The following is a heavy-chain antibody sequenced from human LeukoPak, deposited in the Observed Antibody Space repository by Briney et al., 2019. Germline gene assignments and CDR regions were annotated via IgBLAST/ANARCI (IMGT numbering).Heavy chain of an antibody. J-gene: IGHJ3*02. CDR2: IYYSGST. CDR1: GGSISSYY. V-gene: IGHV4-59*01. D-gene: IGHD2-15*01. CDR3: TRGPVEYCSGGSCYDAFDI. Sequence: KSSETLSLTCTVSGGSISSYYWSWIRQPPGKGLEWIGYIYYSGSTNYNPSLKSRVTISVDTSKNQFSLKLSSATAADTAVYYCTRGPVEYCSGGSCYDAFDIWGQGTLVTVSS.